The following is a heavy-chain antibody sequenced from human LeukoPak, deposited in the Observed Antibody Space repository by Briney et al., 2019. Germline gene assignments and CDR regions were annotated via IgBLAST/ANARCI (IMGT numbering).Heavy chain of an antibody. J-gene: IGHJ4*02. CDR1: GYTFTGYY. CDR2: INPNSGGT. CDR3: ARDLDCSGGSCYLSHFDY. Sequence: ASVKVSCKASGYTFTGYYMHWVRQAPGQGLEWMGLINPNSGGTNYAQKFQGRVTMTRDTSISTAYMELSRLRSDDTAVYYCARDLDCSGGSCYLSHFDYWGQGTLVTVSS. D-gene: IGHD2-15*01. V-gene: IGHV1-2*02.